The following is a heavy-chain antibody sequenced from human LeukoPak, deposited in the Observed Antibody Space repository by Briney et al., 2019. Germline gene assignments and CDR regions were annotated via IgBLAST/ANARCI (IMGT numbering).Heavy chain of an antibody. J-gene: IGHJ3*02. D-gene: IGHD2-15*01. V-gene: IGHV1-69*01. CDR1: GGTFSSYA. CDR2: IIPIFGTA. Sequence: GSSVKVSCKASGGTFSSYAISWVRQAPGQGLEWMGGIIPIFGTANYAQKFQGRVTITADESTSTAYMELSSLRSEDTAVYYCARGAWRYCSGGSCDDAFDIWGQGTMVTVSS. CDR3: ARGAWRYCSGGSCDDAFDI.